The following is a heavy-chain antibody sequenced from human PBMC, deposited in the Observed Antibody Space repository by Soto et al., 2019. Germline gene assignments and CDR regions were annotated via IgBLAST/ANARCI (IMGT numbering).Heavy chain of an antibody. CDR1: GGTFSSYT. Sequence: EASVKVSCKASGGTFSSYTISWVRQAPGQGLEWMGRIIPILGIANYAQKFQGRVTITADKSTSTAYMELNSLRAEDTAVYHCAKGLSVDSSSWYLHYFHYWGQGALVTVSS. CDR3: AKGLSVDSSSWYLHYFHY. J-gene: IGHJ4*02. V-gene: IGHV1-69*02. CDR2: IIPILGIA. D-gene: IGHD6-13*01.